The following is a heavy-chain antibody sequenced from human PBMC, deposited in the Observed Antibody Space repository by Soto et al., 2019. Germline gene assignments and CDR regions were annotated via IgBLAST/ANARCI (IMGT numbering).Heavy chain of an antibody. J-gene: IGHJ4*02. CDR2: IWYDAVNE. CDR3: VRDPYLPAAGRLSSLHY. Sequence: PGGSLTLSSAASGFRFSSYAMNWVRQAPGKGLEWVAVIWYDAVNEYYADSVKGRFTISRDNSNNTLYVQMNSLKAEDTAVYYCVRDPYLPAAGRLSSLHYWGPGTRVTVSS. V-gene: IGHV3-33*01. CDR1: GFRFSSYA. D-gene: IGHD2-2*01.